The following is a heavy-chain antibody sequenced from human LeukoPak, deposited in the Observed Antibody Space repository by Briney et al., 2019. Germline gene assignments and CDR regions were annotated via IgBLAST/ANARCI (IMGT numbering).Heavy chain of an antibody. D-gene: IGHD1-26*01. CDR1: GYSISSGYY. J-gene: IGHJ4*02. CDR2: IYHSGST. CDR3: ARGVVSGRPHYFDY. V-gene: IGHV4-38-2*02. Sequence: TSETLSLTCTVSGYSISSGYYWGWIRQPPGKGLEWIGSIYHSGSTYYNPSLKSRVTISVDTSKNQFSLKLSSVTAADTAVYYCARGVVSGRPHYFDYWGQGTLVTVSS.